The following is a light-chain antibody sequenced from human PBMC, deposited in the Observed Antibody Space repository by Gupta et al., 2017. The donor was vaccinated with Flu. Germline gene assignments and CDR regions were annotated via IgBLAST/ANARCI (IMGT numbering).Light chain of an antibody. J-gene: IGKJ5*01. V-gene: IGKV2-28*01. CDR1: QSLLHSNGYNY. Sequence: VLPGEPASISCRSSQSLLHSNGYNYLDWYLQKPGQSPQLLIYLGSNRASGVPDRFSGSGSGTDFTLKISRVEAEDVGVYYCMQALQTPITFGQGTRLEIK. CDR2: LGS. CDR3: MQALQTPIT.